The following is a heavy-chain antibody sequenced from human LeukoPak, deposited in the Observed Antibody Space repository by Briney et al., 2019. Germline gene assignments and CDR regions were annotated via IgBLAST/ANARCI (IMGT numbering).Heavy chain of an antibody. CDR1: GGSISSGGYY. Sequence: PSQTLSLTCAVSGGSISSGGYYWGWIRQPPGKGLEWIGSIYYSGSTYCNPSLKSRVTISVDTSKNQFSLKLSSVTAADTAVYYCARLGVVPAARPFDYWGQGTLVTVSS. CDR2: IYYSGST. D-gene: IGHD2-2*01. J-gene: IGHJ4*02. V-gene: IGHV4-39*01. CDR3: ARLGVVPAARPFDY.